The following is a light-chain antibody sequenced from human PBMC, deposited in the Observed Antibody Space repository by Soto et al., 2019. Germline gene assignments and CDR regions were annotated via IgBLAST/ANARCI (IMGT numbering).Light chain of an antibody. Sequence: QSVLTQPPSVSGAPGQRVTISCTGSRSNIGAGYDVHWYQQLPGTAPKLLISGDNNRPSGVPDRFSGSKSGTSAFLAITGLQDEDEAEYYCQSYDSTLSGSRVIFGGGTKLTVL. CDR2: GDN. V-gene: IGLV1-40*01. CDR1: RSNIGAGYD. CDR3: QSYDSTLSGSRVI. J-gene: IGLJ2*01.